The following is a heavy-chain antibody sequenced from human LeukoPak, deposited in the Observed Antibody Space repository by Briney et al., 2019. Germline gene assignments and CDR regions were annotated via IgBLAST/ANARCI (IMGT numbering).Heavy chain of an antibody. J-gene: IGHJ6*02. V-gene: IGHV3-23*01. Sequence: GGSLRLSCAASGFTFSSYAMSWVRQAPGRGLEWVSAISGSGGSTYYADSVKGRFTISRDNSKNTLYLQMNSLRAEDTAVYYCASPYSGARPYYYYGMDVWGQGTTVTVSS. D-gene: IGHD6-6*01. CDR2: ISGSGGST. CDR3: ASPYSGARPYYYYGMDV. CDR1: GFTFSSYA.